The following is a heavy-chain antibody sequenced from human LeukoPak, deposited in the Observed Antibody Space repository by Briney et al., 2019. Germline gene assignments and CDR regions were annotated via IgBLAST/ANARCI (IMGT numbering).Heavy chain of an antibody. CDR2: IYTSGST. Sequence: PSETLSLTCTVSGGSISSYYWSWIRQPAGQGLEWMGRIYTSGSTNYNASLKRRVSMSVDTSKNQFSLKLSSVTAADTAVFYCARENSGSYREFDYWGQGTLVTVSS. J-gene: IGHJ4*02. D-gene: IGHD1-26*01. V-gene: IGHV4-4*07. CDR1: GGSISSYY. CDR3: ARENSGSYREFDY.